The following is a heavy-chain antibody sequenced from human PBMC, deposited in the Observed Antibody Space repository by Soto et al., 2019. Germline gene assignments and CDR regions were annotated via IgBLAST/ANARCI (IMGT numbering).Heavy chain of an antibody. J-gene: IGHJ6*02. V-gene: IGHV2-5*01. CDR1: GFSLSTGGVG. CDR3: AHSRCGGDCLQSYSSHYYYGMDV. CDR2: IYWYDDK. D-gene: IGHD2-21*02. Sequence: QITLKESGPTLVKPTQTLTLTCTISGFSLSTGGVGVGWIRQPPGKALELLAPIYWYDDKRYSPSLKSRLTITKDTSKNQVVLTMTNMDPVDTATYYCAHSRCGGDCLQSYSSHYYYGMDVWGQGTTVTVSS.